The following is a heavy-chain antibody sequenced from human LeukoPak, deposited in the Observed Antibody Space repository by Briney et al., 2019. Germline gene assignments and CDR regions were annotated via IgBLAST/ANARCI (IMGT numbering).Heavy chain of an antibody. D-gene: IGHD2-21*01. CDR3: ARDGGGDCYSNGPCGANKAPGAFDI. V-gene: IGHV1-18*01. CDR1: GYTFTSYG. CDR2: ISAYNGNT. Sequence: GASVKVSCKASGYTFTSYGISWVRQAPGQGLEWMGWISAYNGNTNYAQKLQGRVTMTTDTSTSTAYMELRSLRSDDTAVYYCARDGGGDCYSNGPCGANKAPGAFDIWGQGTMVTVSS. J-gene: IGHJ3*02.